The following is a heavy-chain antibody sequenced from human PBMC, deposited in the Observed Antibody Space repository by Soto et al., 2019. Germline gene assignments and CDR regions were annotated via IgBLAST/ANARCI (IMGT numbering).Heavy chain of an antibody. CDR1: GFTFSTYW. CDR2: IKTDGSVT. Sequence: EVQLVESGGGLLQPGGSLRLSCAASGFTFSTYWMHWVRQAPGKGLVWVSRIKTDGSVTTYADSVKGRFTISRDKAKNTLYLQMNTLRAEDTAVYYCARDLGGSHDYWGRGTLVTVSS. CDR3: ARDLGGSHDY. J-gene: IGHJ4*02. V-gene: IGHV3-74*01. D-gene: IGHD3-16*01.